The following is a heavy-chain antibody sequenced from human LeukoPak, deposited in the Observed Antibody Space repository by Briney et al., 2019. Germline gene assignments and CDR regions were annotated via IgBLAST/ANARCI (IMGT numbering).Heavy chain of an antibody. CDR3: ARSRAFNSGAFDP. J-gene: IGHJ5*02. CDR1: GFTFSTYT. CDR2: LSGSDDYT. D-gene: IGHD1-26*01. V-gene: IGHV3-23*01. Sequence: GGSLRLSCAASGFTFSTYTMSWVRQAPGKGLEWVSALSGSDDYTYYADSLRGRFTISRDNSKNTLYLQLNSLRADDTAVYYCARSRAFNSGAFDPWGQGSLVTVSS.